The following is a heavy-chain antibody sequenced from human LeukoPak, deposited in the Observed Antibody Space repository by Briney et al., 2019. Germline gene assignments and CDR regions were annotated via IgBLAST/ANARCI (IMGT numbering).Heavy chain of an antibody. Sequence: GGSLRLSCSASGFTFSLYWVNWVRRAPGKGLGGVANIKQDGSEKNYVDSVKGRFTISRDNAKNSLYLQMNNLRVEDTAMYYCAGGTGFIIKDWGQGTLVTVSS. CDR1: GFTFSLYW. J-gene: IGHJ4*02. D-gene: IGHD3-9*01. CDR2: IKQDGSEK. CDR3: AGGTGFIIKD. V-gene: IGHV3-7*03.